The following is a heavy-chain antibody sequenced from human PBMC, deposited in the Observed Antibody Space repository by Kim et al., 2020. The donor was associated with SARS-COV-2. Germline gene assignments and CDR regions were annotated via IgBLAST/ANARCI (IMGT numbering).Heavy chain of an antibody. J-gene: IGHJ4*02. Sequence: NSSPSFQDHVTTSADKSISTAYLQWSSLKASDTAMYYCARQGGYSGYFDYWGQGTLVTVSS. D-gene: IGHD5-12*01. CDR3: ARQGGYSGYFDY. V-gene: IGHV5-10-1*01.